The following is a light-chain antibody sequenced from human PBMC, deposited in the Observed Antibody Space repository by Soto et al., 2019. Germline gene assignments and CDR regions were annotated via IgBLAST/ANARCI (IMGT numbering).Light chain of an antibody. CDR2: DVS. V-gene: IGLV2-14*01. J-gene: IGLJ1*01. Sequence: CSLTQPASVSGSPGQSITISCPGTSSDVGGYNYVSWYQQHPGKAPKLMIYDVSNRPSGVSNRFSGSKSGNTASLTISGLQAEDEADYYCSSYTSSSTSYVFGAGTKVTVL. CDR3: SSYTSSSTSYV. CDR1: SSDVGGYNY.